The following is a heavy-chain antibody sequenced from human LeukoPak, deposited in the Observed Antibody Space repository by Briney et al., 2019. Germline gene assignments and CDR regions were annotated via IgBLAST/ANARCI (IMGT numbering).Heavy chain of an antibody. J-gene: IGHJ4*02. Sequence: GGSLRLSCAASGFTFNNYAMTWVRQAPGKGLEWVSSISDGGSDTYYAGSVKGRFTVSRDNSKNTLYMQMNSLRAEDAAVYYCAKRVSYSNSAAYFDYWGQGTLVTVSS. V-gene: IGHV3-23*01. CDR2: ISDGGSDT. CDR3: AKRVSYSNSAAYFDY. CDR1: GFTFNNYA. D-gene: IGHD6-6*01.